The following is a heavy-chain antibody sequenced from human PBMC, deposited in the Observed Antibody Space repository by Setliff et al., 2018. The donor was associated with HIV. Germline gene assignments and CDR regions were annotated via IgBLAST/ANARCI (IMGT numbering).Heavy chain of an antibody. CDR1: GYTFTSYT. V-gene: IGHV1-3*01. CDR2: INAGNGNT. Sequence: ASVKVSCKASGYTFTSYTMHWVRQAPGQRLEWMGWINAGNGNTKYSQMFQGRVTITRDTSASTAYMELRSLRSEETAVYYCARLASASMWGGGAFDIWGQGTMVTVS. CDR3: ARLASASMWGGGAFDI. J-gene: IGHJ3*02. D-gene: IGHD2-2*01.